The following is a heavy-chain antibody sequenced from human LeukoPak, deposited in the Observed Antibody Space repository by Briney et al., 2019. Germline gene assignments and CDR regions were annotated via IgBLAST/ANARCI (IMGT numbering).Heavy chain of an antibody. V-gene: IGHV4-61*02. CDR2: ISSSGST. Sequence: PSQTLSLTCTVSGDSISSGDYYWGWIRQPAGKGLEWIGRISSSGSTNYNPSLKSRVTISVDTSKNQFSLKLSSVTAADTAVYYCARGRSWYGGVWFDPWGQGTLVTVSS. CDR3: ARGRSWYGGVWFDP. D-gene: IGHD6-13*01. CDR1: GDSISSGDYY. J-gene: IGHJ5*02.